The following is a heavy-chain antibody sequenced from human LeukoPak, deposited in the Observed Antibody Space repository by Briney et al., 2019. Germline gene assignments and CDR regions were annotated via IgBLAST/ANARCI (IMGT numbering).Heavy chain of an antibody. CDR1: GYTFTSYD. D-gene: IGHD6-6*01. J-gene: IGHJ5*02. Sequence: GASVKVSCMASGYTFTSYDINWVRQATGQGLEWMGWMNPNSGNTGYAQKFQGRVTITRNTSISTAYMELSSLRSEDTAVYYCARVPFSSSRMNWFDPWGQGTLVTVSS. V-gene: IGHV1-8*03. CDR3: ARVPFSSSRMNWFDP. CDR2: MNPNSGNT.